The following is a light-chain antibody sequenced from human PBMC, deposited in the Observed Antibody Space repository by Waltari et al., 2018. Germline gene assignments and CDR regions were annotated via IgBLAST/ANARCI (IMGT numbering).Light chain of an antibody. Sequence: QSALTQPASVSGSPGQSITISCTGISSDSGTYYLVSWYQQQPGKAPKLIIYEVSKRPSGVSNRFSGSKSGNTASLTISGLQAEDEADYYCCSYAGSFTVASFGGGTKLTVL. J-gene: IGLJ2*01. V-gene: IGLV2-23*02. CDR2: EVS. CDR3: CSYAGSFTVAS. CDR1: SSDSGTYYL.